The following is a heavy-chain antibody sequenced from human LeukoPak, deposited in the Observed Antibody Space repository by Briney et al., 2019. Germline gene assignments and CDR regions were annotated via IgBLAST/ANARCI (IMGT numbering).Heavy chain of an antibody. Sequence: GGSLRLSCTASGFTFGDYAMSWSRQAPGKGLEWVGFIRSKAYGGTTEYAASVKGRFTISRDDSKSIAYLQMNSLKTEDTAVYYCTSTFIVVVTAIRVVDYWGQGTLVTVSS. CDR3: TSTFIVVVTAIRVVDY. CDR1: GFTFGDYA. V-gene: IGHV3-49*03. CDR2: IRSKAYGGTT. J-gene: IGHJ4*02. D-gene: IGHD2-21*02.